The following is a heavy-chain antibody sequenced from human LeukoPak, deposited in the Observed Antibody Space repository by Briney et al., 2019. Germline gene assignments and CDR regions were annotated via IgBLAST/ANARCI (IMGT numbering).Heavy chain of an antibody. D-gene: IGHD3-22*01. V-gene: IGHV4-59*01. CDR1: GGSMTNYY. CDR3: TRGRAYYDSTGYYY. J-gene: IGHJ4*02. Sequence: SETLSLTCTVSGGSMTNYYWTWIRQSPGKGLEWIGHTYYSGNTNYNPSLKSRVTISIDTSKNQFTLKLSSVTAADTAVYYCTRGRAYYDSTGYYYWGRGILVTVSS. CDR2: TYYSGNT.